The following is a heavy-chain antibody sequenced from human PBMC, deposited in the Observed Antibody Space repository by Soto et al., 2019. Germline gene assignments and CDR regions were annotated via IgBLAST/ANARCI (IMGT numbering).Heavy chain of an antibody. CDR3: ARSRITIFGVVRYYYGMDV. J-gene: IGHJ6*02. CDR2: INPNSGGT. Sequence: VASVKVSCKASGYTFTGYYMHWVRQAPGQGLEWMGWINPNSGGTNYAQKFQGRVTMTRDTSISTAYMELSRLRSDDTAVYYCARSRITIFGVVRYYYGMDVWGQGTTVTVSS. CDR1: GYTFTGYY. V-gene: IGHV1-2*02. D-gene: IGHD3-3*01.